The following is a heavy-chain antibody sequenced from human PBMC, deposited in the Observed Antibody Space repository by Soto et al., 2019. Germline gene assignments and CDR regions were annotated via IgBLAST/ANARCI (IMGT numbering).Heavy chain of an antibody. Sequence: QITLNESGPTVVKPTEPLTLTCTFSGFSLTTSGVGVGWVRQSPGKAPEWLAFIYWDDDKRYSTSLKSRLTITKDTSKNQVVLTMANVDPADTATYYCAHRVRAVFGLVTTTAIYFDFWGQGTPVVVSS. CDR2: IYWDDDK. CDR1: GFSLTTSGVG. CDR3: AHRVRAVFGLVTTTAIYFDF. V-gene: IGHV2-5*02. J-gene: IGHJ4*02. D-gene: IGHD3-3*01.